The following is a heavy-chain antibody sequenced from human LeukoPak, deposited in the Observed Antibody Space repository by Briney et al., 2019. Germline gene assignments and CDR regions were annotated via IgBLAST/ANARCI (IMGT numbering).Heavy chain of an antibody. CDR3: ARDLPTGYYISSGYYEYFLDY. J-gene: IGHJ4*02. D-gene: IGHD3-22*01. Sequence: GGSLRLSCAASGFTFSTYWMTWVRQAPGKGLEWVANIKRDGSEKYYVDSLKGRFTISRDNAKNSLFLQMNSLRAEDTAAYYCARDLPTGYYISSGYYEYFLDYWGQGTLVTVSS. CDR1: GFTFSTYW. V-gene: IGHV3-7*04. CDR2: IKRDGSEK.